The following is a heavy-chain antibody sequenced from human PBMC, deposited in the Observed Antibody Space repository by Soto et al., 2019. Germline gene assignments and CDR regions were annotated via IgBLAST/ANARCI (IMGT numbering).Heavy chain of an antibody. V-gene: IGHV3-48*01. CDR1: GFTFSSYS. Sequence: CAASGFTFSSYSMNWVRQAPGKGLEWVSYISSSTSTIYYADSVKGRFTISRDNAKNSLYLQMNSLRAEDTAVYYCARGDYYDTSGPFRDPFAICGRGSLVT. D-gene: IGHD3-22*01. J-gene: IGHJ3*02. CDR3: ARGDYYDTSGPFRDPFAI. CDR2: ISSSTSTI.